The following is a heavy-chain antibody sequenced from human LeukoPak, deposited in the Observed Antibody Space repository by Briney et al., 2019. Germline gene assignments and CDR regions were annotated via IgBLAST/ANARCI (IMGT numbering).Heavy chain of an antibody. CDR2: IYPGDSDT. CDR1: GYSFTSYW. V-gene: IGHV5-51*01. CDR3: ARIGPYIAAAGTKMYYFDH. J-gene: IGHJ4*02. Sequence: GESLKISCKGAGYSFTSYWIGWVRQMPGKGLEWMGIIYPGDSDTRYSPSFQGQVTISADKSISTAYLQWSSLKASDTAMYYCARIGPYIAAAGTKMYYFDHWGQGTLVTVSS. D-gene: IGHD6-13*01.